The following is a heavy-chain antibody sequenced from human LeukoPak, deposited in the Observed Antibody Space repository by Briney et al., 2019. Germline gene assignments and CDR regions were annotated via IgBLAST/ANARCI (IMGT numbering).Heavy chain of an antibody. V-gene: IGHV3-73*01. CDR3: TRHPLSDNTNQQDY. Sequence: GGSLRLSCAASGFTFSGSDMHWVRQASGKGLEWVGRIRSKANSHATAYTASVKGRFTISRDDSKNTAYLQMNSLKTEDTAVYYCTRHPLSDNTNQQDYWGQGTLVTVSS. CDR1: GFTFSGSD. J-gene: IGHJ4*02. CDR2: IRSKANSHAT. D-gene: IGHD2/OR15-2a*01.